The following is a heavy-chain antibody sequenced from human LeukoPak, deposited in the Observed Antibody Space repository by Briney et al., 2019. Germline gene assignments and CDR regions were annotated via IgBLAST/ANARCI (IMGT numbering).Heavy chain of an antibody. V-gene: IGHV4-61*01. D-gene: IGHD6-19*01. CDR1: GGSVSSGSYY. CDR2: IYYSGST. Sequence: PSETLSLTCTVSGGSVSSGSYYWSWIRQPPGKGLEWIGYIYYSGSTNYNPSLKSRVTISVDTSKNQFSLKLSSVTAADTAVYYCARVNPPEYSSGWNFDYWGQGTLVTASS. CDR3: ARVNPPEYSSGWNFDY. J-gene: IGHJ4*02.